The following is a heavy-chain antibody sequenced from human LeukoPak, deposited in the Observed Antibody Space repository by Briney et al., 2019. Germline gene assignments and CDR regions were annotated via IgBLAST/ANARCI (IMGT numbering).Heavy chain of an antibody. V-gene: IGHV4-34*01. CDR2: INHSGST. CDR3: ARRTTVTIPFGY. Sequence: PSETLSLTCAVYGGSFSGYYWSWIRQPPGKGLEWIGEINHSGSTNYNPALKSRVTISVDKSKNQFSLKLSSVTAADTAVFYCARRTTVTIPFGYWGQGTLVTVSS. CDR1: GGSFSGYY. J-gene: IGHJ4*02. D-gene: IGHD4-11*01.